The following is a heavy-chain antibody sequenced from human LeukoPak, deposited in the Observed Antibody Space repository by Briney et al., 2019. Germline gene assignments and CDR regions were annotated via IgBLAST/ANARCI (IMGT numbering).Heavy chain of an antibody. CDR3: SRVDYSDFGGSLH. D-gene: IGHD4-11*01. V-gene: IGHV1-18*01. CDR1: GYVFNKYG. CDR2: ISAYDGKR. Sequence: ASVNVSCKASGYVFNKYGITWVRQAPGQGLEWMGWISAYDGKRDSAQRFHDRLTMTTDTSTSTAYMELRNLRSDDTAIYYCSRVDYSDFGGSLHWGQGTLVTVSS. J-gene: IGHJ4*02.